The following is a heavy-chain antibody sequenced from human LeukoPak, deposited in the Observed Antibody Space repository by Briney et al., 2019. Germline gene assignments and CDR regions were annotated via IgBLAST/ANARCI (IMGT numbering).Heavy chain of an antibody. V-gene: IGHV3-33*01. CDR2: IWYDGSNK. CDR3: ARGYLDAFDI. D-gene: IGHD5-18*01. J-gene: IGHJ3*02. CDR1: GFTFRSYG. Sequence: GGSLRLSCAASGFTFRSYGMHWARQAPGKGLEWVAVIWYDGSNKYYADSVKGRFTISRDNSKNTLYLQMNSLRAEDTAVYYCARGYLDAFDIWGQGTMVTVSS.